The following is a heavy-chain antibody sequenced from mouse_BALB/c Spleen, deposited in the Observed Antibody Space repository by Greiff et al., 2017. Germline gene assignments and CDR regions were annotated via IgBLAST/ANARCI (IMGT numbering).Heavy chain of an antibody. V-gene: IGHV3-6*02. J-gene: IGHJ2*01. CDR3: ATGGSHFDY. Sequence: EVQLQESGPGLVKPSQSLSLTCSVTGYSITSGYYWNWIRQFPGNKLEWMGYISYDGSNNYNPSLKNRISITRDTSKNQFFLKLNSVTTEDTATYYCATGGSHFDYWGQGTTLTVSS. CDR1: GYSITSGYY. D-gene: IGHD4-1*01. CDR2: ISYDGSN.